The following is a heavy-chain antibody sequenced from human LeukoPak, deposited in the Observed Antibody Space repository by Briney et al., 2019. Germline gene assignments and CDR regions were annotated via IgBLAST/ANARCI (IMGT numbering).Heavy chain of an antibody. CDR1: GGSIMSYNHY. J-gene: IGHJ5*02. CDR2: IYNSVSP. Sequence: SETLSPTSSVSGGSIMSYNHYWGWIRHPPGKGLEWIGSIYNSVSPYYNPSLKSRVTISAETSNNQFSVRLTSVTAADTAIYYCVRHFSRSFLGVWFSPWGQGSLVTVSS. V-gene: IGHV4-39*01. CDR3: VRHFSRSFLGVWFSP. D-gene: IGHD2/OR15-2a*01.